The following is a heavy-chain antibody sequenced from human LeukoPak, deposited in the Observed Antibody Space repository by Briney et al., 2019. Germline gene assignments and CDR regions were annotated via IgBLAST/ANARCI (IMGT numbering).Heavy chain of an antibody. J-gene: IGHJ6*02. CDR1: GFTLSSNY. Sequence: PGGSLRLSRAASGFTLSSNYMSWVGQAPGKGLEWVSGIYSGGSTYYPDSVKGRFTISREKSKKKLYLQMKSIRAEETAVYYCARDQAQYYYGSGSDLMDVWGQGTTVTVSS. CDR2: IYSGGST. CDR3: ARDQAQYYYGSGSDLMDV. D-gene: IGHD3-10*01. V-gene: IGHV3-66*01.